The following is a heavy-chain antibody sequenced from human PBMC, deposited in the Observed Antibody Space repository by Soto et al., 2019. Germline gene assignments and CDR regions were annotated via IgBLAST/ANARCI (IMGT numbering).Heavy chain of an antibody. D-gene: IGHD4-4*01. V-gene: IGHV4-34*01. CDR3: ATFVGATTVTRGSPRDY. CDR1: GGSFSGYH. Sequence: SETLCLTCAVYGGSFSGYHWSWFRQPPGKGLEWIGEINPSGSINYNPSLKSRVTISVDTSKNQFSLNLSSVTAADTAVYYCATFVGATTVTRGSPRDYWGQGTLVTVSS. CDR2: INPSGSI. J-gene: IGHJ4*02.